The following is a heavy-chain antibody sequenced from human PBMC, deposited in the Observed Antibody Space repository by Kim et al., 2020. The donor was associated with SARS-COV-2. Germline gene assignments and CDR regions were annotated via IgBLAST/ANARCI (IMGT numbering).Heavy chain of an antibody. D-gene: IGHD2-21*01. J-gene: IGHJ5*02. Sequence: SQSFQGHVTISADKSISTAYLQWSSLKASDTAMYYCARRRRAYKTYWFDPWGQGTLVTVSS. V-gene: IGHV5-10-1*01. CDR3: ARRRRAYKTYWFDP.